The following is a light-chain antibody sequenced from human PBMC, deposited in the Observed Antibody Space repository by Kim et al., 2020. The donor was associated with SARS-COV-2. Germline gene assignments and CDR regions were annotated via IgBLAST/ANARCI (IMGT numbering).Light chain of an antibody. J-gene: IGKJ4*01. CDR2: DAS. V-gene: IGKV3-11*01. CDR3: QQRSAWPLT. Sequence: LSPGERAPLSCRASQSVRSLLAWYQQKPGQAPRLIIYDASNRATGIPARFSGSGSVTDFTLIISSLEPEDFAVYYCQQRSAWPLTFGGGTKVDIK. CDR1: QSVRSL.